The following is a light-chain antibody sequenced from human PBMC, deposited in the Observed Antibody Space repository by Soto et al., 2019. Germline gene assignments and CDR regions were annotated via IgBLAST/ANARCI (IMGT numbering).Light chain of an antibody. CDR3: SSYTSSSSYV. Sequence: QSALAQPASVSGSPGQSITISCTGTSSDVGGYNYVSWYQQHPGEAPKLMIYEVSNRPSGVSNRFSGSKSGNTASLTISGLQAEDEADYYCSSYTSSSSYVFGTGTKVA. CDR2: EVS. CDR1: SSDVGGYNY. V-gene: IGLV2-14*01. J-gene: IGLJ1*01.